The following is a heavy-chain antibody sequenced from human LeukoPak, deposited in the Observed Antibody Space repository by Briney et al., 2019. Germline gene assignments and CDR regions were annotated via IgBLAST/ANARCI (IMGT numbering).Heavy chain of an antibody. CDR3: ARKKARRGNYYGSGSYYWFDP. V-gene: IGHV4-34*01. D-gene: IGHD3-10*01. CDR2: INHSGST. Sequence: SETLSLTCAVYGGSFSGYCWSWIRQPPGKGLEWIGEINHSGSTKYNPSLKSRVTISVDTSKNQFSLKLSSVTAADTAVYYCARKKARRGNYYGSGSYYWFDPWGQGTLVTVSS. CDR1: GGSFSGYC. J-gene: IGHJ5*02.